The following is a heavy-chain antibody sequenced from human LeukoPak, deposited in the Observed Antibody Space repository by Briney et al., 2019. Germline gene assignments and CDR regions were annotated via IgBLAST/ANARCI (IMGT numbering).Heavy chain of an antibody. CDR2: IYYSGST. CDR1: GGSISSYY. J-gene: IGHJ4*02. D-gene: IGHD3-22*01. V-gene: IGHV4-59*01. Sequence: SETLSLTCTVSGGSISSYYWSWIRQPPGKGLEWIGYIYYSGSTNYNPSLKSRVTISVDTSKNQFSLKLSSVTAADTAVYYCARDYDSSGYFDYWGQGTLVTISS. CDR3: ARDYDSSGYFDY.